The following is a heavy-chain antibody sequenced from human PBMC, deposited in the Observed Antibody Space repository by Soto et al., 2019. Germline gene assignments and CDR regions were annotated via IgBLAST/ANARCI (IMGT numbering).Heavy chain of an antibody. Sequence: GGSLRLSCAASGFTFSNAWMSWVRQAPGKGLEWVGRIKSKTDGGTTDYAEPVKGRFTISRDDSKNSLYLQMNSLKAEDTAVYYCTTGANCDMLTGYDYWGQGTLVTVSS. V-gene: IGHV3-15*01. CDR2: IKSKTDGGTT. J-gene: IGHJ4*02. D-gene: IGHD3-9*01. CDR3: TTGANCDMLTGYDY. CDR1: GFTFSNAW.